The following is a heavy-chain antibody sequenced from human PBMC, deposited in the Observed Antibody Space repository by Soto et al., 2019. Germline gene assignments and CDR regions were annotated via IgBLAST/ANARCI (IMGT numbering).Heavy chain of an antibody. V-gene: IGHV3-7*04. Sequence: GGSLRLSCAASGFTFSSYWMSWVLQAPGKGLEWVANIKQDGSEKYYVDSVKGRFTISRDNAKNSLYLQMNSLRAEDTAVYYCARDVEMATIDAFDIWGQGTMVTVSS. D-gene: IGHD5-12*01. CDR1: GFTFSSYW. CDR3: ARDVEMATIDAFDI. CDR2: IKQDGSEK. J-gene: IGHJ3*02.